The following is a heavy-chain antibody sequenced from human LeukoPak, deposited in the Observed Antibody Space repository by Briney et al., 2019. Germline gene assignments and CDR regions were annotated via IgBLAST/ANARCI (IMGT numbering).Heavy chain of an antibody. D-gene: IGHD2-15*01. CDR1: GGSFSGYY. CDR3: ARGYCSGGSCYRYYFDY. V-gene: IGHV4-59*01. CDR2: IYYSGST. Sequence: SETLSLTCAVYGGSFSGYYWSWIRQPPGKGLEWIGYIYYSGSTNYNPSLKSRVTISVDTSKNHFSLKLTSVTAADTAVYYCARGYCSGGSCYRYYFDYWGQGTLATVSS. J-gene: IGHJ4*02.